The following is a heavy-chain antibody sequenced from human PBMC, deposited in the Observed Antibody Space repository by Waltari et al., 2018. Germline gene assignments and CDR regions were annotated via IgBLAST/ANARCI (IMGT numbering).Heavy chain of an antibody. V-gene: IGHV4-59*01. CDR2: IYYSGNT. J-gene: IGHJ4*02. D-gene: IGHD2-2*01. CDR3: ARRSSMQELSQYYFDY. CDR1: GGSISSYY. Sequence: QVQLQESGPGLVKPSETLSLTCTVSGGSISSYYWSWIRQPPGKGLEWIGYIYYSGNTNYNPSLKSRVTISVETSKSHFSLKLSSVTAADTAVYYCARRSSMQELSQYYFDYWGQGTLVTVSS.